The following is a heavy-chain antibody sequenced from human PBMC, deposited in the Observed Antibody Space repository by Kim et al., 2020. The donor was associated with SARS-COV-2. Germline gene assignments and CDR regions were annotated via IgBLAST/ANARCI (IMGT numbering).Heavy chain of an antibody. CDR3: AQNWLDWLPAY. J-gene: IGHJ4*02. Sequence: YYAASVKGRFTISRDNSRNTLYLQINSLRADDTAVYYCAQNWLDWLPAYWGQGALVAVSS. V-gene: IGHV3-23*01. D-gene: IGHD6-19*01.